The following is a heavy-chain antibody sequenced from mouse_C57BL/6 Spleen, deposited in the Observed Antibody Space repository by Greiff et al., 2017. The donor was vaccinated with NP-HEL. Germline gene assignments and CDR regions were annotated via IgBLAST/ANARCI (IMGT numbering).Heavy chain of an antibody. J-gene: IGHJ1*03. CDR2: ISDGGSYT. CDR1: GFTFSSYA. Sequence: EVKVVESGGGLVKPGGSLKLSCAASGFTFSSYAMSWVRQTPEKRLEWVATISDGGSYTYYPDNVKGRFTISRDNAKNNLYLQMSHLKSEDTAMYYCARDRGYGSSGGYFDVWGTGTTVTVSS. V-gene: IGHV5-4*01. D-gene: IGHD1-1*01. CDR3: ARDRGYGSSGGYFDV.